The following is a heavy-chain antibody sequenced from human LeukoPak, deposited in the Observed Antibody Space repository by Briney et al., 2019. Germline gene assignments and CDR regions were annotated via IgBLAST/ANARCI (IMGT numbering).Heavy chain of an antibody. J-gene: IGHJ4*02. V-gene: IGHV4-34*01. CDR1: GGSFSGYY. CDR3: ARRPPSSGWYGL. Sequence: SETLSLTCAVYGGSFSGYYWSWIRLPPGKGLEWIGEINHSGSTNYNPSLKSRVTISVDTSKNQFSLKLSSVTAADTAVYYCARRPPSSGWYGLWGQGTLVTVSS. CDR2: INHSGST. D-gene: IGHD6-19*01.